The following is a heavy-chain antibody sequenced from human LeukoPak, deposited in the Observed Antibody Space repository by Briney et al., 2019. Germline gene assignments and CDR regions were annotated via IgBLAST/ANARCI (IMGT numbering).Heavy chain of an antibody. CDR1: GFTFSSHA. Sequence: GRTLTLSCAASGFTFSSHAMHWVRQAPGKGLEWVTVISYDGSDKYYADSVKGRFTVSRDNSKSTLYLQRNSLRAEHTAVYYCARTRDCSSTSCYLPFDSWGQGTLVTVSS. D-gene: IGHD2-2*01. CDR3: ARTRDCSSTSCYLPFDS. J-gene: IGHJ4*02. V-gene: IGHV3-30*16. CDR2: ISYDGSDK.